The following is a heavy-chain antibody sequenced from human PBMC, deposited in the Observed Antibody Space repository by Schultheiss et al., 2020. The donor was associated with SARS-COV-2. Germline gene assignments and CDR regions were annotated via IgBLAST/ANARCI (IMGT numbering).Heavy chain of an antibody. D-gene: IGHD6-13*01. V-gene: IGHV3-30*04. CDR1: GFTFSSYA. J-gene: IGHJ6*02. Sequence: GGSLRLSCAASGFTFSSYAMHWVRQAPGKGLEWVAVISYDGSNKYYADSVKGRFTISRDNSKNTLYLQMNSLRAEDTAVYYCARERSSSWYHYYYYYGMDVWGQGTTVTVSS. CDR2: ISYDGSNK. CDR3: ARERSSSWYHYYYYYGMDV.